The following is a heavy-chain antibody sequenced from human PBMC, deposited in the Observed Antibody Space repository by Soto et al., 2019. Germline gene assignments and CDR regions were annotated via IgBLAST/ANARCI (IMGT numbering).Heavy chain of an antibody. D-gene: IGHD6-19*01. CDR1: GFTFSSYS. J-gene: IGHJ5*02. CDR3: ARDPDSSDPAGCFDP. CDR2: ISSSSSTI. Sequence: GGSLRLSCAASGFTFSSYSMNWVRQAPGKGLEWVSYISSSSSTIYYADSVKGRFTISRDNAKNSLYLQMNSLRAEDTAVYYCARDPDSSDPAGCFDPWGQGTLVTVSS. V-gene: IGHV3-48*01.